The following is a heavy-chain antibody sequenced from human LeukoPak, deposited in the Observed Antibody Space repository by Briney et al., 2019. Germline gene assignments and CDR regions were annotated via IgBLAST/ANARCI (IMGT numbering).Heavy chain of an antibody. CDR1: GFTFSSYS. Sequence: GGSLTLSCAASGFTFSSYSMNWVRRAPGKGLEWVSSISSSSSYIYYADSVKGRFTISRDNAKNSLYLQMNSLRAEDTAVYYCARVDTPYGIAVGVYWGQGTLVTVSS. J-gene: IGHJ4*02. CDR3: ARVDTPYGIAVGVY. CDR2: ISSSSSYI. D-gene: IGHD6-19*01. V-gene: IGHV3-21*01.